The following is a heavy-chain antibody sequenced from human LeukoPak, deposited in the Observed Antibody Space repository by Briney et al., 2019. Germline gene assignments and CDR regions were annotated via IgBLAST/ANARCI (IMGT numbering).Heavy chain of an antibody. D-gene: IGHD6-13*01. CDR1: GFTFSSYA. J-gene: IGHJ4*02. V-gene: IGHV3-33*01. CDR2: IWYDGSNK. CDR3: ARDPAGKYSSSWFDY. Sequence: GRSLRLSCTASGFTFSSYAMHWVRRAPGKRLEWVAVIWYDGSNKYYPDSVKGRFTISRDNSKNTLYLQMNSLRVEDTAVYYCARDPAGKYSSSWFDYWGQGTLVTVSS.